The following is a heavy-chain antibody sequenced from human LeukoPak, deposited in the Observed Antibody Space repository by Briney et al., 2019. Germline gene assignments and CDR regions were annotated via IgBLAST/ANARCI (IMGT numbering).Heavy chain of an antibody. Sequence: GGSLRLACAASGFSFSSYAMSWVRQAPGKGLEWVSTISPSGGSTYYADSVKGRSTISRDFSKNTLYLQMNSLRTEDTAVYYCANYCSGGSGRPCYSGYYWGQGTLVTVSS. CDR1: GFSFSSYA. V-gene: IGHV3-23*01. CDR2: ISPSGGST. CDR3: ANYCSGGSGRPCYSGYY. D-gene: IGHD2-15*01. J-gene: IGHJ4*02.